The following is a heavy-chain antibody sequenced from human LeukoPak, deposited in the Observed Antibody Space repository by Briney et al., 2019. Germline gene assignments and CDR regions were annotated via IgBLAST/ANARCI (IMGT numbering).Heavy chain of an antibody. D-gene: IGHD3-10*01. J-gene: IGHJ6*02. V-gene: IGHV4-34*01. CDR1: GGSFSGYY. Sequence: PSETLSLTCAVYGGSFSGYYRSWIRQPPGKGLEWIGEINHSGSTNYNPSLKSRVTISVDTSKNQFSLKLGSVTAADTAVYYCARAGYYGSGSKGGMDVWGQGTTVTVSS. CDR3: ARAGYYGSGSKGGMDV. CDR2: INHSGST.